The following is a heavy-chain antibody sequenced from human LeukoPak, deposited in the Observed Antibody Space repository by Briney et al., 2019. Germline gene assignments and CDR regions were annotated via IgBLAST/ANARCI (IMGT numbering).Heavy chain of an antibody. D-gene: IGHD3-22*01. J-gene: IGHJ4*02. V-gene: IGHV3-23*01. CDR2: IFPSGGEI. Sequence: PGGSLRLSCAASGFTFSTFAMIWVRQPPGKGLEWVSSIFPSGGEIHYADSVRGRFTISRDNSKSTLSLQMNSLRAEDTAIYYCAKTERAVNYYDSSGYYPNYYFDYWGQGTLVTVSS. CDR1: GFTFSTFA. CDR3: AKTERAVNYYDSSGYYPNYYFDY.